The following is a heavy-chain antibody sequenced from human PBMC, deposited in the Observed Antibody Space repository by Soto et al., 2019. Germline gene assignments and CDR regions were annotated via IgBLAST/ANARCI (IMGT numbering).Heavy chain of an antibody. Sequence: SETLSLTCAVYGGSFSGYYWSWIRQPPGKGLEWIGEINHSGSTNYNPSLKSRVTISVDTSKNQFSLKLSSVTAADTAVYYCARGRAPWIAVAGLFDYWGQGTLVTVSS. D-gene: IGHD6-19*01. CDR2: INHSGST. V-gene: IGHV4-34*01. CDR1: GGSFSGYY. CDR3: ARGRAPWIAVAGLFDY. J-gene: IGHJ4*02.